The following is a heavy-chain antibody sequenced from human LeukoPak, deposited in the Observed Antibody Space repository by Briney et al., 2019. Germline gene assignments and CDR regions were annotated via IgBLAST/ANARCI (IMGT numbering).Heavy chain of an antibody. CDR2: IYTSGST. D-gene: IGHD5-12*01. CDR1: GYSISSIYY. V-gene: IGHV4-4*07. J-gene: IGHJ4*02. Sequence: SETLSLTCTVSGYSISSIYYWSWIRQPAGKGLEWIGRIYTSGSTNYTPSLKSRVTMSVDTSKNQFSLKLSSVTAADTAVYYCARSIVATIWEFDYWGQGTLVTVSS. CDR3: ARSIVATIWEFDY.